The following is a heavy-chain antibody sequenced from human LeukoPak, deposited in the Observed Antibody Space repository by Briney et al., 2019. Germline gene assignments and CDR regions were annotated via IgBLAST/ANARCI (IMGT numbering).Heavy chain of an antibody. CDR2: INHSGST. J-gene: IGHJ4*02. V-gene: IGHV4-34*01. CDR1: GGSFSGYY. D-gene: IGHD3-10*01. CDR3: ASDTMVRDY. Sequence: SETLSLTCAVYGGSFSGYYWSWIRQPPGKGLEWIGEINHSGSTNYNPSLKSRVTISVDTSKNQFSLKLSSVTAADTAVYYCASDTMVRDYWGQGTLVTVSS.